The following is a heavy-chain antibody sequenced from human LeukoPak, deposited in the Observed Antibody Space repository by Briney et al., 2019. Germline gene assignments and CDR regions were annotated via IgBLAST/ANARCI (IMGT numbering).Heavy chain of an antibody. CDR1: GGSISSSSYY. J-gene: IGHJ6*02. V-gene: IGHV4-39*01. CDR3: ARPPV. Sequence: PETLSLTCTVSGGSISSSSYYWGWIRQPPGKGLEWIGSIYYSGSTYYNPSLKSRVTISVDTSKNQFSLKLSSVTAADTAVYYCARPPVWGQGTTVTVSS. CDR2: IYYSGST.